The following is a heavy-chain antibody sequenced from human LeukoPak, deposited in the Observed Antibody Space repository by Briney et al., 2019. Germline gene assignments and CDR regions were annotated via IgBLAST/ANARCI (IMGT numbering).Heavy chain of an antibody. CDR1: GGSISSYC. CDR2: IYTSGST. Sequence: PSETPSLTCTVSGGSISSYCWSWIRQPAGKGLEWIRRIYTSGSTNYNPSLKSRVTMSVDTSKNQFSLKLSSVTAADTAVYYCARWYCSSTSCPFDYWGQGTLVTVSS. V-gene: IGHV4-4*07. D-gene: IGHD2-2*01. J-gene: IGHJ4*02. CDR3: ARWYCSSTSCPFDY.